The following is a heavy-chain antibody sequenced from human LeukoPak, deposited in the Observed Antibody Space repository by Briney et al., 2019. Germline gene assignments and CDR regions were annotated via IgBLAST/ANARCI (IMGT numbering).Heavy chain of an antibody. CDR2: INHNGNVN. V-gene: IGHV3-7*03. CDR3: ARGGGLDV. J-gene: IGHJ6*02. D-gene: IGHD3-16*01. Sequence: GGSLRLSCAASGFTFSSYWMTWARQAPGKGLEWVASINHNGNVNYYVDSVKGRFTISRDNAKNSLYLQMSNLRAEDTAVYFCARGGGLDVWGQGATVTVSS. CDR1: GFTFSSYW.